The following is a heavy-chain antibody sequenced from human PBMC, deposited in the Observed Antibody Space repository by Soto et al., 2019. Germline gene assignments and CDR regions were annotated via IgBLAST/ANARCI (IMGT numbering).Heavy chain of an antibody. Sequence: ASVKVSCKASGYTFTSYGISWVRQAPGQGLEWMGWISAYNGNTNYAQKLQGRVTMTTDTSTSTAYMELRSLRSDDTAVYYCARNFRYYDGSGYFADYWGQGTLVTVSS. J-gene: IGHJ4*02. V-gene: IGHV1-18*04. CDR3: ARNFRYYDGSGYFADY. CDR2: ISAYNGNT. CDR1: GYTFTSYG. D-gene: IGHD3-22*01.